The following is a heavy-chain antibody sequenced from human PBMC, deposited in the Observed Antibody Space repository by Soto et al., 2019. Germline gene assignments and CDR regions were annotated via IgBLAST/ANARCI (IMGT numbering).Heavy chain of an antibody. J-gene: IGHJ2*01. CDR1: GFAVSSNY. Sequence: EVQLVESGGGLVQPGGSLRLSCAASGFAVSSNYMSWVRQAPGKGLEWVSVLYTGGSTYYAESVKGRFIISRDNSKNTLFLHMNSLRADDTAMYYCARLNRAAAVYFDLWGRGTLVTVSS. D-gene: IGHD6-13*01. CDR2: LYTGGST. CDR3: ARLNRAAAVYFDL. V-gene: IGHV3-66*04.